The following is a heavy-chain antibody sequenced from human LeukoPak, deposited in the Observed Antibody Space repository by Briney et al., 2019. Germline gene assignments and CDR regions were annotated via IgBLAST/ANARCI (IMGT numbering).Heavy chain of an antibody. CDR1: GYSFTSYW. V-gene: IGHV5-10-1*01. CDR3: ARRISMDENWFDP. D-gene: IGHD3-10*01. Sequence: GESLKISCKGSGYSFTSYWISWVRQMPGKGLEWMGRIDPSDSYTNYSPSFQGHVTISADKSISTAYLQWSSLKASDTAMYYCARRISMDENWFDPWGQGTLVTVSS. J-gene: IGHJ5*02. CDR2: IDPSDSYT.